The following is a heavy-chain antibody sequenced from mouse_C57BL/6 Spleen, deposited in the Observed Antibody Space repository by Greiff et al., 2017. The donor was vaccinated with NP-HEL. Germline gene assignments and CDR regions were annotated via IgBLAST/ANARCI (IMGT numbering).Heavy chain of an antibody. CDR3: ARYVSSLYWYFDV. CDR2: ISDGGSYT. V-gene: IGHV5-4*01. J-gene: IGHJ1*03. CDR1: GFTFRSYA. Sequence: EVQGVESGGGLVKPGGSLKLSCAASGFTFRSYAMSWVRQTPEKRLEWVATISDGGSYTYYPDNVKGRCTIYRDNAKNNLYLQMSHLKSEDTAMYYCARYVSSLYWYFDVWGTGTTVTVSS. D-gene: IGHD1-1*01.